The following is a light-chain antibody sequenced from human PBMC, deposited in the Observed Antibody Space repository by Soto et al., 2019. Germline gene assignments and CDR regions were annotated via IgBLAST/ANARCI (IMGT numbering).Light chain of an antibody. J-gene: IGKJ1*01. CDR2: DAS. Sequence: IVMTQSPATLSVSPGERATLSCRASQSVSSNLAWYQQKPGQAPRLLIYDASTRATGIPARFSGSGSATAFTLPTSSRQSEDFAVYYCQQYNNWPPWTFGQGTKVEIK. V-gene: IGKV3-15*01. CDR3: QQYNNWPPWT. CDR1: QSVSSN.